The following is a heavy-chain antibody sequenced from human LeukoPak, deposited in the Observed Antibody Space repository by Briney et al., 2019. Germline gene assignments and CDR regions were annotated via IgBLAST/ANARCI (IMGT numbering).Heavy chain of an antibody. CDR1: GYTFTSYG. CDR3: ARDGEYIDGGIQKDY. D-gene: IGHD5-18*01. V-gene: IGHV1-18*01. J-gene: IGHJ4*02. CDR2: ISAYNCNT. Sequence: ASVKVSCKASGYTFTSYGISWVRQAPGQGLEGMGWISAYNCNTNYAQKLQGRVTMTTDTSTSTAYMELRSLRSDDTAVYYCARDGEYIDGGIQKDYWGQGTLVTVSS.